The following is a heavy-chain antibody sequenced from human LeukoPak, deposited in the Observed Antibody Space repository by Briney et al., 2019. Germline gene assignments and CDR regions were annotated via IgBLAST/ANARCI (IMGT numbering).Heavy chain of an antibody. CDR1: GGSISGYY. CDR2: IHSTGST. J-gene: IGHJ4*02. Sequence: SETLSLTCSVSGGSISGYYWSWIRQPPGKGLEWIGYIHSTGSTDYNPSLKGRVTMSVDTSKNQFSLKLGSVTAADTAVYYCARHLDYYGSGSYEYWGQGTLVTVSS. CDR3: ARHLDYYGSGSYEY. V-gene: IGHV4-59*08. D-gene: IGHD3-10*01.